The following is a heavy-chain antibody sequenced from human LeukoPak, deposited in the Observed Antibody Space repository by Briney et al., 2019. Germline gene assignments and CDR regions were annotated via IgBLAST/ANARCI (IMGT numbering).Heavy chain of an antibody. CDR1: GFTFSSYG. CDR3: AKDHSGAASGHFFDY. J-gene: IGHJ4*02. CDR2: IRYDGSNK. V-gene: IGHV3-30*02. D-gene: IGHD6-19*01. Sequence: GGSLRLSCAASGFTFSSYGMHWVRQAPGKGLEWVAFIRYDGSNKYYADSVKGRFTISRDNSKNTLYLQMNSLRAEDTAVYYCAKDHSGAASGHFFDYWGQGTLVTVSS.